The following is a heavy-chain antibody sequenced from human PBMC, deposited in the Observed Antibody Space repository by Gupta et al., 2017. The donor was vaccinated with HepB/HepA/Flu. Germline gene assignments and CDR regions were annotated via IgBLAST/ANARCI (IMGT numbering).Heavy chain of an antibody. J-gene: IGHJ4*02. CDR2: SYWKDDK. D-gene: IGHD6-19*01. CDR1: GFSLSTGGVG. Sequence: QITLTESGPTLVKPTQTLTLTCTFSGFSLSTGGVGVACIRQPPGTALEWLAVSYWKDDKNDSPSLRSRLTITKDTSKNQVVLTVTNMDPVDTATYYCVYRKDPWGYINGWFYFDSWGQGNLVTVSS. V-gene: IGHV2-5*01. CDR3: VYRKDPWGYINGWFYFDS.